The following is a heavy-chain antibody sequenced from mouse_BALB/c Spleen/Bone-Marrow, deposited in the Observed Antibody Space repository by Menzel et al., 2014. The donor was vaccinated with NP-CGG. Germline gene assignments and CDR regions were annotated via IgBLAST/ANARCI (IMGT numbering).Heavy chain of an antibody. J-gene: IGHJ4*01. CDR2: FYPGSFHM. D-gene: IGHD2-4*01. Sequence: QVQLQQSGAGLVKPGASVKLSCKASGYTFTDSIIHWVKQRSGQGLEWIGWFYPGSFHMKYNEKFKDRATLTADKSSSTVYMELNRLTSEDPAVYFCARHEERGIYPDYLYAMDYWGQGTSVTVSS. CDR3: ARHEERGIYPDYLYAMDY. V-gene: IGHV1-62-2*01. CDR1: GYTFTDSI.